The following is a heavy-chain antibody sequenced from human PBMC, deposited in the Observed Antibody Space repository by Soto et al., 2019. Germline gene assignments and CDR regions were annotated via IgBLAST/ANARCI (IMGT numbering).Heavy chain of an antibody. CDR2: ISGSGGST. CDR3: AKEEGDIVATIMSFPHY. V-gene: IGHV3-23*01. D-gene: IGHD5-12*01. J-gene: IGHJ4*02. Sequence: PGGSLRLSCAASGFTFSSYAMSWVRQAPGKGLEWVSAISGSGGSTYYADSVKGRFTISRDNSKNTLYLQMNSLRAEDTAVYYCAKEEGDIVATIMSFPHYWGQGTLVTVSS. CDR1: GFTFSSYA.